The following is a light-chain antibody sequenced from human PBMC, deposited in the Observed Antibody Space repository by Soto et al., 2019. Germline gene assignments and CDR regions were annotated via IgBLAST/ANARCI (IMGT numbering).Light chain of an antibody. J-gene: IGKJ4*01. CDR1: QSVVSSS. Sequence: EIVLTQSPGTLSLSPGERATLSCRASQSVVSSSLAWYQQKPGQTPRLLIYGASSRATGIPDRFSGSGSGTDFTLTISRLEPEDFAVYYCQQYYSTPLTFGGGTKVEIK. CDR3: QQYYSTPLT. CDR2: GAS. V-gene: IGKV3-20*01.